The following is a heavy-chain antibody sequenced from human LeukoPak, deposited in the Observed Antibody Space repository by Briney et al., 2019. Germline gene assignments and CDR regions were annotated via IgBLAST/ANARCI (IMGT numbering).Heavy chain of an antibody. CDR2: INPNSGGT. CDR3: ARDGDSEIVEFDY. V-gene: IGHV1-2*02. CDR1: RYTFTGYF. D-gene: IGHD7-27*01. J-gene: IGHJ4*02. Sequence: ASVPVSRMGCRYTFTGYFMYWVRPAPGQGGAGMGWINPNSGGTNYAQKFQGRVTMTRDTSISTDYMELSRLRSDDTAVYYCARDGDSEIVEFDYWGQGTLVTVSS.